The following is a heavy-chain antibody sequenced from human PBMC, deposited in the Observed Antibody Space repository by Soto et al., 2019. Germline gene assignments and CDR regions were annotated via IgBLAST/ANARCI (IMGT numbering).Heavy chain of an antibody. CDR2: IIPIFGTA. V-gene: IGHV1-69*12. CDR1: GGTFSSYA. J-gene: IGHJ4*02. Sequence: QVQLVQSGAEVKKPGSSVKVSCKASGGTFSSYAISWVRQAPGQGLEWMGGIIPIFGTANYAQKFQGRVTSTADESTSTAYMELSTLRSENTAVYYGARGYSSNWAYYFDSWGQGTMVTVSS. D-gene: IGHD6-13*01. CDR3: ARGYSSNWAYYFDS.